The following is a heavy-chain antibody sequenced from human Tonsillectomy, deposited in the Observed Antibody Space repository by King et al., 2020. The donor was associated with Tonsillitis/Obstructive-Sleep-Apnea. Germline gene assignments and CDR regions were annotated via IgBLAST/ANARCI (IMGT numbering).Heavy chain of an antibody. CDR2: IWYEGRNK. CDR1: GFTFSSYG. V-gene: IGHV3-33*01. CDR3: AALGYCSSTSCYTTYDAFDI. Sequence: VQLVESGGGVVQPGRSLRLSCAASGFTFSSYGMHWVRQAPGKWREWVAVIWYEGRNKYYADSGKGRFTISRDNSKNTLYLQMNSLRAEDTAVYYCAALGYCSSTSCYTTYDAFDIWGQGTMVTVSS. D-gene: IGHD2-2*02. J-gene: IGHJ3*02.